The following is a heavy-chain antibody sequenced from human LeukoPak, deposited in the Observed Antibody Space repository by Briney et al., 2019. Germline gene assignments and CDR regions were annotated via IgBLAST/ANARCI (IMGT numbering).Heavy chain of an antibody. J-gene: IGHJ5*02. Sequence: ASVKVSCKASGYTFTNYYMHWVQQAPGQRFEWMGLTNPYGCSTTYAQKFQDRVTMTTDTSTSTVYMELSSLRSEDTAVYYCAREVLRGSGIYYKLKWFDPWGQGTLVTVSS. V-gene: IGHV1-46*01. D-gene: IGHD3-10*01. CDR2: TNPYGCST. CDR3: AREVLRGSGIYYKLKWFDP. CDR1: GYTFTNYY.